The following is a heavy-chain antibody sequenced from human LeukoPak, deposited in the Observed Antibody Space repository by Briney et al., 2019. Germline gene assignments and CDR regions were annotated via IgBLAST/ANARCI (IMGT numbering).Heavy chain of an antibody. V-gene: IGHV3-48*04. D-gene: IGHD2-2*01. Sequence: GGSLRLSCAASGFTFSNYSMNWVRQAPGKGLEWASHISSSSRTIYYADSVKGRFTISRDNAKNSLYLQMNSLRAEDTAVYYCARDPIVVLPAAKTVHWYFDLWGRGTLVTVSS. CDR1: GFTFSNYS. CDR2: ISSSSRTI. J-gene: IGHJ2*01. CDR3: ARDPIVVLPAAKTVHWYFDL.